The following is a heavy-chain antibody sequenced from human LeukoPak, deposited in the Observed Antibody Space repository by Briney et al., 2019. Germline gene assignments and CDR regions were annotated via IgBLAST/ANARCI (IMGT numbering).Heavy chain of an antibody. CDR2: INPNSGGT. CDR3: ATHTLYDILTDYSRRGAFDV. D-gene: IGHD3-9*01. CDR1: GYTFTGYY. J-gene: IGHJ3*01. V-gene: IGHV1-2*02. Sequence: ASVKVSCKASGYTFTGYYMHWVRQAPGQGLEWMGWINPNSGGTNYAQKFQGRVTMTRDTSISTAYMELSSLRSEDTAVYYCATHTLYDILTDYSRRGAFDVWGQGTSVTVSS.